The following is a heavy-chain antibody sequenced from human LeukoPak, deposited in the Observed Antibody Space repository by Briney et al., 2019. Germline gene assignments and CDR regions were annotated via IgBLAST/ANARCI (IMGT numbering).Heavy chain of an antibody. CDR1: GGSISSGDYY. CDR3: ARTYYYDSSGYYSGHFDY. D-gene: IGHD3-22*01. CDR2: IYYSGST. J-gene: IGHJ4*02. Sequence: SQTLSLTCTVSGGSISSGDYYWSWIRQPPGKGLEWIGYIYYSGSTYYNPSLKSRVTISVDTSKNQFSLKLSSVTAADTAVYYCARTYYYDSSGYYSGHFDYWGREPWSPSPQ. V-gene: IGHV4-30-4*01.